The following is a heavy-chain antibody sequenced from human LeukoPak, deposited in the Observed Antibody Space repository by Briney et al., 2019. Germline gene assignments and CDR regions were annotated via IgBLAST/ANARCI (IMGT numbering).Heavy chain of an antibody. CDR1: GGPISSGGYS. J-gene: IGHJ3*01. CDR2: IFQSGSP. CDR3: ARDRAGLGLLDF. Sequence: SQTLSLTCAVSGGPISSGGYSWTCIRQPPGKGLEWIGYIFQSGSPSYNPSLRSRVTISVDTSRNHFSLELISVTAADTAMYYCARDRAGLGLLDFWGQGTMVTVSS. D-gene: IGHD1-26*01. V-gene: IGHV4-30-2*01.